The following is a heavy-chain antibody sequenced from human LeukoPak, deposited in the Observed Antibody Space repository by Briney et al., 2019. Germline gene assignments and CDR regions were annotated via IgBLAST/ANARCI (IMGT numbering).Heavy chain of an antibody. CDR3: ARISYSSGWYGAFDI. D-gene: IGHD6-19*01. V-gene: IGHV4-30-2*01. Sequence: SETLSLTCTVSGGSISSGGYYWSWIRQPPGKGLEWIGYIYHSGSTYYNPSLKSRVTISVDRSKNQFSLKLSSVTAADTAAYYCARISYSSGWYGAFDIWGQGTMVTVSS. CDR2: IYHSGST. J-gene: IGHJ3*02. CDR1: GGSISSGGYY.